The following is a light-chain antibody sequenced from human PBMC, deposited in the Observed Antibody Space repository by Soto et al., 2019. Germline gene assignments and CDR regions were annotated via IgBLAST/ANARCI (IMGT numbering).Light chain of an antibody. CDR2: DAS. CDR1: RTITNW. V-gene: IGKV1-5*01. J-gene: IGKJ2*01. CDR3: QQYNTYPYT. Sequence: DIQLTQSPSTLSASVGDRVTITCRASRTITNWLAWYQHKPGRAPNLLIYDASSLHTGIPSRFSGSGSAGTEFTLTISSLQPDDIATYYCQQYNTYPYTFGQGTKVDIK.